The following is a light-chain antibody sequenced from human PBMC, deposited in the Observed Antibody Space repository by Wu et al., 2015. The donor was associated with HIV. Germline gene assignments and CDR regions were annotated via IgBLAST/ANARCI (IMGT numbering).Light chain of an antibody. J-gene: IGKJ1*01. Sequence: DTQMTQSPSSLSASVGDRVTITCRASQNILTFLNWYQQKPGEAPQLVIYASSYLQSGVPPRFSGSGSGTDFSFTINSLQVEDVATYYCQQSHDIPRTFGQGTK. CDR1: QNILTF. CDR3: QQSHDIPRT. V-gene: IGKV1-39*01. CDR2: ASS.